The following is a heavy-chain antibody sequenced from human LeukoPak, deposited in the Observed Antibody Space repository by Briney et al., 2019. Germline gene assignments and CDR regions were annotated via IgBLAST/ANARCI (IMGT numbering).Heavy chain of an antibody. CDR3: ARRYSSSLRYFDY. D-gene: IGHD6-6*01. CDR1: GYIFTSYW. Sequence: GESLKISCKGSGYIFTSYWIGWVRQMPGKGLEWMGIIYPGDSDTRYSPSFQGQVTISADKSISTAYLQWSSLKASDTAMYYCARRYSSSLRYFDYWGQGTLVTVSS. J-gene: IGHJ4*02. V-gene: IGHV5-51*01. CDR2: IYPGDSDT.